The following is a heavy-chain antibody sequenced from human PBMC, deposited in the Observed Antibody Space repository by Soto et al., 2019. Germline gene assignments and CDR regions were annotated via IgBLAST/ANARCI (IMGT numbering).Heavy chain of an antibody. CDR2: ISGGGDST. J-gene: IGHJ6*02. V-gene: IGHV3-23*01. CDR3: AKHCSGGTCYGYYAMDV. D-gene: IGHD2-15*01. Sequence: GGSLRLSCAASGFTFSIYAMSWVRQAPGKGLEWVSTISGGGDSTYYADYVKGRFNISRDNSKNTLYLQMNSLRAEDTAVYYCAKHCSGGTCYGYYAMDVWGQGTTVTVSS. CDR1: GFTFSIYA.